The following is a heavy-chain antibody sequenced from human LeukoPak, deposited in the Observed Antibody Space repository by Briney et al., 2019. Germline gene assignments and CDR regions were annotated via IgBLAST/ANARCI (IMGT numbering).Heavy chain of an antibody. D-gene: IGHD3-3*01. CDR1: GYTFTSYA. CDR2: INAGNGNT. V-gene: IGHV1-3*01. CDR3: AGGLGTIFGVVIPRFDP. J-gene: IGHJ5*02. Sequence: ASVKVSCKASGYTFTSYAMHWVRQAPGQRLEWMGWINAGNGNTKYSQKFQGRVTITRDTSASTAYMELSSLRSEDTAVYYCAGGLGTIFGVVIPRFDPWGQGTLVTVSS.